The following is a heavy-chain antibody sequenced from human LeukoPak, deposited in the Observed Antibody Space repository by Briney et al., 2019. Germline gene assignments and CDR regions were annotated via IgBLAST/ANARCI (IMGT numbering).Heavy chain of an antibody. Sequence: GGSLRLSCAASGFTFSSYSMNWVRQAPGKGLEWVSYISSSSSIIYYADSVKGRFTISRDNAKNSLYLQMNSLRAEDTAVYYCARVRKSGGYVDYWGQGTLVTVSS. D-gene: IGHD2-15*01. CDR3: ARVRKSGGYVDY. V-gene: IGHV3-48*04. J-gene: IGHJ4*02. CDR1: GFTFSSYS. CDR2: ISSSSSII.